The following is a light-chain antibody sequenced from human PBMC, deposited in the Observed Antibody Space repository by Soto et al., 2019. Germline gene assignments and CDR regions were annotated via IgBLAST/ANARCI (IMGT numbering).Light chain of an antibody. CDR1: QSALHRNGNTY. V-gene: IGKV2-28*01. J-gene: IGKJ4*01. CDR3: MQAVQTLT. CDR2: SAP. Sequence: DIVVTQSPLSLAVTLGEPASISCRSSQSALHRNGNTYLDWYLQKPGHSPQLLIYSAPNRASGVPDRFSGSGSGTDFTLKISRVEAEDVGIYYCMQAVQTLTFGGGTRVEIK.